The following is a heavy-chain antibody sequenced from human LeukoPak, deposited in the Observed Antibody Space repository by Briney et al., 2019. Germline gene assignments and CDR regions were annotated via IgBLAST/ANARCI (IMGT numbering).Heavy chain of an antibody. CDR3: AREGSTLVIHAFDI. Sequence: GGSLRLSCAASGFTFSSHRMNWVRQAPGKGLEWVADISGSSDDIHYADSVTGRFTISRDNPKNSVYLQMNSLRTEDTAVYFCAREGSTLVIHAFDIWGQGTMVTVSS. V-gene: IGHV3-48*01. D-gene: IGHD2-21*01. CDR2: ISGSSDDI. J-gene: IGHJ3*02. CDR1: GFTFSSHR.